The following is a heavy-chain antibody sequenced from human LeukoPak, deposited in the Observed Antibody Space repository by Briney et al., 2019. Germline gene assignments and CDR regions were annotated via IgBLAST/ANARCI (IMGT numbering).Heavy chain of an antibody. Sequence: PSETLSLTCAVYGGSFSGYYWSWLRQPPGKGLEWLGEINHSGSTNYNPSLKSRVTISVDTSKNQFSLKLSSVTAADTAVYYCARGRSSGYYYVSASRWYFDLWGRGTLVTVSS. CDR2: INHSGST. D-gene: IGHD3-22*01. CDR1: GGSFSGYY. J-gene: IGHJ2*01. CDR3: ARGRSSGYYYVSASRWYFDL. V-gene: IGHV4-34*01.